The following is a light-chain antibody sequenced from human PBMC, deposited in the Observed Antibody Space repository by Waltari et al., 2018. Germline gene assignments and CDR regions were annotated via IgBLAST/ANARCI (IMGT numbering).Light chain of an antibody. CDR1: QSVSGN. CDR3: QQYNDWPQT. Sequence: IVMTPSPATLSGSPGESVTLSCRASQSVSGNLAWYQQKPGQAPRLLMYGASTRAAGVPTRFSGSGSGTEFTVTISSLQSEDFAVYYCQQYNDWPQTFGQGTKLETK. J-gene: IGKJ2*01. CDR2: GAS. V-gene: IGKV3-15*01.